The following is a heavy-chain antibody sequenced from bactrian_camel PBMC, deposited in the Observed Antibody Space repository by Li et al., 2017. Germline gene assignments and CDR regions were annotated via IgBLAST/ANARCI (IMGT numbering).Heavy chain of an antibody. CDR2: IIPDGARQ. Sequence: VQLVESGGGLVQPGGSLRLSCVASGFTFSDVTMSWVRQAAGKGLEWVSTIIPDGARQYYAESVKGRFTISRDNAKNTVYLQMNSLNSEDTALYYCWSRAGWGQGTQVTVS. J-gene: IGHJ4*01. V-gene: IGHV3S40*01. CDR1: GFTFSDVT. CDR3: WSRAG.